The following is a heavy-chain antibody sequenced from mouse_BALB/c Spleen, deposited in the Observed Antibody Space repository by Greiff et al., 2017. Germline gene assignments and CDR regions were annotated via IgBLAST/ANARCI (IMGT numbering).Heavy chain of an antibody. Sequence: EVKLVESGPGLVKPSQSLSLTCTVTGYSITSDYAWNWIRQFPGNKLEWMGYISYSGSTSYNPSLKSRISITRDTSKNQFFLQLNSVTTEDTATYYCARAGTVAYFDYWGQGTTLTVSS. CDR3: ARAGTVAYFDY. CDR2: ISYSGST. D-gene: IGHD1-1*01. CDR1: GYSITSDYA. V-gene: IGHV3-2*02. J-gene: IGHJ2*01.